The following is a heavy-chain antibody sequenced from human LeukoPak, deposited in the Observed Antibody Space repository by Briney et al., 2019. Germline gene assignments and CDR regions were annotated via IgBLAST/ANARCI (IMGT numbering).Heavy chain of an antibody. CDR1: GFTFRTYW. CDR3: ARDRDLYSYGTGTYFDY. Sequence: GGSLRLSCAASGFTFRTYWMSWVRQAPGKGLEWVAVISYDGSNKYYADSVKGRFTISRDNSKNTLYLQMNSLRAEDTAVYYCARDRDLYSYGTGTYFDYWGQGTLVTVSS. CDR2: ISYDGSNK. J-gene: IGHJ4*02. V-gene: IGHV3-30*03. D-gene: IGHD5-18*01.